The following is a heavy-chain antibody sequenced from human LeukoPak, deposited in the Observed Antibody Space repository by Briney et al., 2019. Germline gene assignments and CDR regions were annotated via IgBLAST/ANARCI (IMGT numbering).Heavy chain of an antibody. CDR2: IRSKANSYAT. V-gene: IGHV3-73*01. Sequence: PGGSLRLSCAASGFTFSGSAMHWVRQASGKGLEWVGRIRSKANSYATAYAASVKGRFTISRDNSKNTLYLQMNSLRAEDTAVYYCAKEGPEMATNYYYYMDVWGIGTTVTISS. CDR1: GFTFSGSA. D-gene: IGHD5-24*01. J-gene: IGHJ6*03. CDR3: AKEGPEMATNYYYYMDV.